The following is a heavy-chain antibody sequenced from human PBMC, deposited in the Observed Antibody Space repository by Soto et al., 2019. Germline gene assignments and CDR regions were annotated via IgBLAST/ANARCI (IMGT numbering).Heavy chain of an antibody. CDR1: GYTFTSYG. Sequence: QVQLVQSGAEVKKPGASVKVSCKASGYTFTSYGISWVRQAPGQGLEWMGWISAYNGNTNYAQKLQGRVTMTTDTSXSXAYMELRSLRSDDTAVYYCARDTHYYGDYVVGWFDPWGQGTLVTVSS. CDR3: ARDTHYYGDYVVGWFDP. CDR2: ISAYNGNT. J-gene: IGHJ5*02. D-gene: IGHD4-17*01. V-gene: IGHV1-18*01.